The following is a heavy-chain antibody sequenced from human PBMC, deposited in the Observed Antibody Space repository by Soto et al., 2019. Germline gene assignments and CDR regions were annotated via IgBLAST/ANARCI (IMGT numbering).Heavy chain of an antibody. CDR3: ARYHRAGLYYMDV. CDR1: GISFSTSW. Sequence: GGSLRLSCAASGISFSTSWMSWVRQAPGKGLQWVANIREDGDEKHYVDSGKGRFTIYRDNAQNSLYLQMTSLRDEDTAVYFCARYHRAGLYYMDVWGRGTTVTVSS. V-gene: IGHV3-7*01. CDR2: IREDGDEK. J-gene: IGHJ6*03. D-gene: IGHD6-13*01.